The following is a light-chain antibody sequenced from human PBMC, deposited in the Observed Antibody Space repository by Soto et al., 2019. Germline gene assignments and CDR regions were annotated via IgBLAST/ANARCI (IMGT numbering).Light chain of an antibody. CDR3: QQVNGYPFT. CDR1: QNISTS. CDR2: AAS. J-gene: IGKJ4*01. V-gene: IGKV1-9*01. Sequence: DIQLTQSPSFLSASAGDTVTITCRASQNISTSLAWYQQKPGMAPRLLIYAASTLPSGVPSRFSGSGSGTEFTLTVSGLQPEYFANYSRQQVNGYPFTFGGGTKVEI.